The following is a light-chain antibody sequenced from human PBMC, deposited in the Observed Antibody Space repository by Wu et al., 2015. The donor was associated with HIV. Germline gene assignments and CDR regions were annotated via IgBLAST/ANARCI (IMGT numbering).Light chain of an antibody. V-gene: IGKV3-11*01. Sequence: EIVMTQSPATLSVSPGERATLSCRASQSVDRYLAWYQLKPGQAPRLLIYDTSNRATGIPARFSGSGSETDFTLTISNLEPEDFAVYYCQQRLNWPPVTFGQGTRLEIK. J-gene: IGKJ5*01. CDR1: QSVDRY. CDR3: QQRLNWPPVT. CDR2: DTS.